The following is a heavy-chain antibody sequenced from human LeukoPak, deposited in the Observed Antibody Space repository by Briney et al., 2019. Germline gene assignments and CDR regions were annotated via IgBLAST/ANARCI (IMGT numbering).Heavy chain of an antibody. Sequence: GGSLRLSCAASGFTFSSYGMSWVRQAPGKGLEWVSAISGSGGSTYYADSVKGRFTISRDNSKNTLYLQMNSLRAEDTAVYYCAKDLVASSGWYRSDYWGQGTLVTVSS. CDR3: AKDLVASSGWYRSDY. V-gene: IGHV3-23*01. J-gene: IGHJ4*02. CDR2: ISGSGGST. D-gene: IGHD6-19*01. CDR1: GFTFSSYG.